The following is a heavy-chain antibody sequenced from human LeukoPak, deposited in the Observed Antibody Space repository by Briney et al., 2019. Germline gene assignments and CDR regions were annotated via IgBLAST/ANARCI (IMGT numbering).Heavy chain of an antibody. Sequence: GGSLRLSCAASGFTFSSYAMSWVRQAPGKGLEWVSAISGSGGSTYYADSVKGRFTISRGNSKNTLYLQMNSLRAEDTAVYYCAKDFTQLELEYYFDYWGQGTLVTVSS. CDR3: AKDFTQLELEYYFDY. J-gene: IGHJ4*02. CDR1: GFTFSSYA. CDR2: ISGSGGST. V-gene: IGHV3-23*01. D-gene: IGHD1-1*01.